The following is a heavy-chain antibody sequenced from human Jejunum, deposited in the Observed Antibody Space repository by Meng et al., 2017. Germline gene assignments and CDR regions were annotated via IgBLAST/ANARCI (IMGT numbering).Heavy chain of an antibody. J-gene: IGHJ4*02. Sequence: EVQLVESGGVVVQPGGSLRLSCEASGFTFRNHPMHWVRQTPGKGLESVSAISGDGRATYYANSVRGRFTISRDNSRNTLFLQMGSLTAEDMGVYYCAKEEIGDYDYWGQGTLVTVSS. CDR2: ISGDGRAT. V-gene: IGHV3-64*01. CDR1: GFTFRNHP. CDR3: AKEEIGDYDY. D-gene: IGHD3-3*01.